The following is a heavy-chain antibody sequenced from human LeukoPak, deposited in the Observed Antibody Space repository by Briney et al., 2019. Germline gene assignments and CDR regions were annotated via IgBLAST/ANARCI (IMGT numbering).Heavy chain of an antibody. CDR3: ARAGDILTGYEVDY. D-gene: IGHD3-9*01. CDR2: IYDSGST. V-gene: IGHV4-39*07. J-gene: IGHJ4*02. Sequence: PSETLSLTCTVSGGSISSSSYYWGWIRQPPGKGLEWIGSIYDSGSTYYNPSLKSRVTISVDTSKNQFSLKLRSVTAADTAVYYCARAGDILTGYEVDYWGQGTLVTVSS. CDR1: GGSISSSSYY.